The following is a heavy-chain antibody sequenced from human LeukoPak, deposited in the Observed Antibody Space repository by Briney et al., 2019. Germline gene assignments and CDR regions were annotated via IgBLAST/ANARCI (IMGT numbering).Heavy chain of an antibody. D-gene: IGHD2-2*01. J-gene: IGHJ5*02. CDR3: ARIRYCSSTSCYAGVHWFDP. Sequence: SETLSLTCTVSGGSISSYYWSWIRQPAGKGLEWIGRIYTGGSTNYNPSPKSRVTMSVDTSKNQFSLKLSSVTAADTAVYYCARIRYCSSTSCYAGVHWFDPWGQGTLVTVSS. V-gene: IGHV4-4*07. CDR1: GGSISSYY. CDR2: IYTGGST.